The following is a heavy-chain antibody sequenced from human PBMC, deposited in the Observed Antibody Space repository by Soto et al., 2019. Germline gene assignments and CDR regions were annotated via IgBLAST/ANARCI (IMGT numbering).Heavy chain of an antibody. J-gene: IGHJ4*02. CDR2: INHSGST. V-gene: IGHV4-34*01. D-gene: IGHD3-10*01. CDR1: GGSFSGYY. Sequence: QVQLQQWGAGLLKPSETLSLTCAVYGGSFSGYYWSWIRQPPGKGLEWIGEINHSGSTNYNPSLKSRVAISVDTSKNQFSLKLRSVTAADTAVYYCARGRALGVRGVRVLTYYFDYWGQGTLVTVSS. CDR3: ARGRALGVRGVRVLTYYFDY.